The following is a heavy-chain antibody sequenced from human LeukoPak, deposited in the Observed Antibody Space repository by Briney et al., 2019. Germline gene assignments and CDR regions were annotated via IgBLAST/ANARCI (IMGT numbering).Heavy chain of an antibody. J-gene: IGHJ4*02. CDR1: GISFAGAW. CDR3: TTEGSQNDY. CDR2: IKSKTDGGTT. V-gene: IGHV3-15*01. Sequence: PGGSLRLSCAASGISFAGAWMGWVRQAPGKGPEWIGRIKSKTDGGTTDYAAPVKGRFTISRDDSKNTLYLQMNSLKTEDTAVYYCTTEGSQNDYWGQGTLVTVSS.